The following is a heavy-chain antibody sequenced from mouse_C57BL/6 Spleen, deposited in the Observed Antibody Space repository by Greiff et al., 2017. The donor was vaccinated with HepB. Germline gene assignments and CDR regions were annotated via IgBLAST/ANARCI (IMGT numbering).Heavy chain of an antibody. V-gene: IGHV1-69*01. Sequence: VQLQQPGAELVMPGASVKLSCKASGYTFTSYWMHWVKQRPGQGLEWIGEIDPSDSYTNYNHKFKGKSTLTVDKSSSTADMQLSSLTSEDSAVYYGATLYGSSYEYYAMDYWGQGTSVTVSS. D-gene: IGHD1-1*01. CDR3: ATLYGSSYEYYAMDY. CDR1: GYTFTSYW. J-gene: IGHJ4*01. CDR2: IDPSDSYT.